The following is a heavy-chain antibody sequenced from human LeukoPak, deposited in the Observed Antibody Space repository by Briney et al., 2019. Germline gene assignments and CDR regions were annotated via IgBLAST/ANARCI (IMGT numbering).Heavy chain of an antibody. CDR3: ARSVSAYAGRGWFDP. V-gene: IGHV4-39*07. CDR2: MYYTGAT. D-gene: IGHD5-12*01. CDR1: GGSIRSLGYS. Sequence: PSVTLSLTCSVSGGSIRSLGYSWGWIRQPPGKGLEWIASMYYTGATYYNPSLKSRVTMSVDTSKNQFSLNLTSVTAADTAVFYCARSVSAYAGRGWFDPWGQGTLVTVSS. J-gene: IGHJ5*02.